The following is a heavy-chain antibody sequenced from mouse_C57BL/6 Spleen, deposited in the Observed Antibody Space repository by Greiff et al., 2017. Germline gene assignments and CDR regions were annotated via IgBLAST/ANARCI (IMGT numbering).Heavy chain of an antibody. CDR2: IDPSDSYT. CDR3: ARKGLLWSYAMDY. J-gene: IGHJ4*01. V-gene: IGHV1-69*01. CDR1: GYTFTSYW. D-gene: IGHD2-1*01. Sequence: VQLQQPGAELVMPGASVKLSCKASGYTFTSYWMHWVKQRPGQGLEWIGEIDPSDSYTNYNQKFKGKSTLTVDKSSSTAYMQLSSRTSEDSAVYYCARKGLLWSYAMDYWGQGTSVTVSS.